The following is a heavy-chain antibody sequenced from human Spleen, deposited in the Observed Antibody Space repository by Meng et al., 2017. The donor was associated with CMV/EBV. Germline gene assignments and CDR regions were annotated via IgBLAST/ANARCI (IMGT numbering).Heavy chain of an antibody. CDR2: ISHSSTYI. CDR1: GFSFRDST. Sequence: SCEASGFSFRDSTMNWVRQAPGKGLEWVSSISHSSTYINDAESLKGRFTISRDNAKNSLYLQMNGLRAEDTAVYYCARDQSLVRGLDYWGQGTLVTVSS. V-gene: IGHV3-21*01. D-gene: IGHD3-10*01. J-gene: IGHJ4*02. CDR3: ARDQSLVRGLDY.